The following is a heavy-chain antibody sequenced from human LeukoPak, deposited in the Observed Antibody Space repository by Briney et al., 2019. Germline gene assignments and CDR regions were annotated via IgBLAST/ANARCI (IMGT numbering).Heavy chain of an antibody. V-gene: IGHV3-74*01. CDR1: GFTFSSYW. Sequence: PGGSLRLSCAASGFTFSSYWVHWVRQAPGKGLVLLAPINSDGSSTSYADSVKGRFTICRDNATNTLSLQMNSLRAEDTGVYYCARVGGSNAFGIWGQGTMVIVSS. D-gene: IGHD1-26*01. CDR3: ARVGGSNAFGI. J-gene: IGHJ3*02. CDR2: INSDGSST.